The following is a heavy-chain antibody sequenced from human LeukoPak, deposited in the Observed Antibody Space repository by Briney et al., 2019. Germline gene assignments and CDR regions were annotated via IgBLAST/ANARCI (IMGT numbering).Heavy chain of an antibody. CDR2: ISGSGGGT. D-gene: IGHD1-26*01. J-gene: IGHJ4*02. CDR3: AKDLGRYRNNFFDY. Sequence: TGRSLRLSCAASGFTFSSFAMHWVRQAPGKGLEWVSTISGSGGGTYYADSVKGRFTISRDDSKNTLYLQMNSLRADDTAVYYCAKDLGRYRNNFFDYWGQGNLVTVSS. CDR1: GFTFSSFA. V-gene: IGHV3-23*01.